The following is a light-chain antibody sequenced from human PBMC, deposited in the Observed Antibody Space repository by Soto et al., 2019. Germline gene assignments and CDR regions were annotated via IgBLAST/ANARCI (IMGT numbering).Light chain of an antibody. J-gene: IGKJ2*01. CDR1: QSVSSN. Sequence: EIVMTQSPATLSVSPGERATLSCRASQSVSSNLAWYQQKPGQAPRLLIYGASTRATGIPARFSGSGSGTEFTLTIRGLQSEDFAVYYCQQYNNWPQTFGQGTKLEIK. CDR2: GAS. V-gene: IGKV3-15*01. CDR3: QQYNNWPQT.